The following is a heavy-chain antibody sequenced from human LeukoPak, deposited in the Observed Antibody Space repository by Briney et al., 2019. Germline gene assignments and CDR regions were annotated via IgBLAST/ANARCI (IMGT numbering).Heavy chain of an antibody. D-gene: IGHD2-21*01. Sequence: GGSLRLSCSASGFTFSKFWMSWARQAPGKGLEWVADIKQGGDEKYYVDSVKGRFTISRDDAKNSLYLQMNSLRVEDTAVYYCVRDGEGLDFWGQGTMVTVSS. CDR2: IKQGGDEK. V-gene: IGHV3-7*01. J-gene: IGHJ3*01. CDR1: GFTFSKFW. CDR3: VRDGEGLDF.